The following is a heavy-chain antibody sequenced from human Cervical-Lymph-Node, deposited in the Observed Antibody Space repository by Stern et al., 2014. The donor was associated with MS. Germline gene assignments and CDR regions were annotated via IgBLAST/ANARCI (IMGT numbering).Heavy chain of an antibody. D-gene: IGHD5-24*01. CDR3: AITIGSGWFDP. CDR1: GVTFSEQY. J-gene: IGHJ5*02. Sequence: VQLVESGGGLVKPGGSLRLSCAASGVTFSEQYMSWIRQAPGKGLEWVSDISSGGSSIYYGDSVKGRFTISRDNAKNSLYLQMNSLRGEDTAIYYCAITIGSGWFDPWGQGTLVTVSS. CDR2: ISSGGSSI. V-gene: IGHV3-11*01.